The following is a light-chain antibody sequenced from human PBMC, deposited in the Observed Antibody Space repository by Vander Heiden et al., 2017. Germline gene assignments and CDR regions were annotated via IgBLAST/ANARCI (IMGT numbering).Light chain of an antibody. CDR1: QSVSSN. CDR2: GAS. V-gene: IGKV3-15*01. J-gene: IGKJ2*01. CDR3: LLEDNGPPTYT. Sequence: EIVMTQSPATLSVSPGERATLSCRASQSVSSNLDWYQKKPGQVPRLLIYGASTRAKGIRARFRGSGAATEFSLTISSLHSEGSEVYYCLLEDNGPPTYTFGQGTKLEIK.